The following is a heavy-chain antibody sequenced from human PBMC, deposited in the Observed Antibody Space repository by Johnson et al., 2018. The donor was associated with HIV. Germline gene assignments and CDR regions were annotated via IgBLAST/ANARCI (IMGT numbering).Heavy chain of an antibody. CDR1: GFTVSSNY. Sequence: MQLVESGGGLVQPGGSLRLSCVVSGFTVSSNYITWVRQAPGKGLEWVSVISIGGDTYYADSVTDRFTISRDNSKNTLYLQMNRLRAEDTAVYYCARAPGYSRAFDIWGQGTMVTVST. CDR3: ARAPGYSRAFDI. V-gene: IGHV3-66*01. J-gene: IGHJ3*02. D-gene: IGHD5-18*01. CDR2: ISIGGDT.